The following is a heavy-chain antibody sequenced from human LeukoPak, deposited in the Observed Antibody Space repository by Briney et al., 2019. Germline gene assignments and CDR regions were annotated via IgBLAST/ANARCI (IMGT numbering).Heavy chain of an antibody. D-gene: IGHD2-2*01. V-gene: IGHV3-23*01. J-gene: IGHJ4*02. CDR2: ISGSGGST. CDR3: ARDYCSTTTCLDY. Sequence: GGSLRLSCAASGFTFSSYAISWVRQAPGKGLEWVSAISGSGGSTYYADSVKGRFTISRDDSKNTLYLQMNSLRAEDTAVYYCARDYCSTTTCLDYWGQGTLVTVSS. CDR1: GFTFSSYA.